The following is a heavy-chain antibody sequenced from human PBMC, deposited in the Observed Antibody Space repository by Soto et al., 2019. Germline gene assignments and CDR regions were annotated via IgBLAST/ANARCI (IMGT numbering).Heavy chain of an antibody. D-gene: IGHD2-15*01. V-gene: IGHV1-69*13. CDR3: AREALIVVVVAASGWFDP. J-gene: IGHJ5*02. CDR2: IIPIFGTA. Sequence: ASVKVSCTASGGTFSSYAISWVRQAPGQGLEWMGGIIPIFGTANYAQKFQGRVTITADESTSTAYMELSSLRSEDTAVYYCAREALIVVVVAASGWFDPWGQGTLVTVSS. CDR1: GGTFSSYA.